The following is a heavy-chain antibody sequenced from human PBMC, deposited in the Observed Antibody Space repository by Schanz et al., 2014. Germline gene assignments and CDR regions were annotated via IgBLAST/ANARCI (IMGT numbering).Heavy chain of an antibody. CDR1: GYTFSDHF. CDR2: ISGLGEAT. D-gene: IGHD3-9*01. Sequence: EVQLVESGGGLVQPGGSLRLSCAASGYTFSDHFMDWVRQAPGKGLEWVSTISGLGEATFYSDSVKGRFTISRDNSKNTLYLQINNLRAEDTAVYYCAYYDVLTGFDYWGQGTQVTVSS. J-gene: IGHJ4*02. V-gene: IGHV3-23*04. CDR3: AYYDVLTGFDY.